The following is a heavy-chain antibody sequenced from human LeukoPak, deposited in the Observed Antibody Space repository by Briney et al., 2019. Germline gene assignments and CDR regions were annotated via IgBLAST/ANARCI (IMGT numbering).Heavy chain of an antibody. CDR3: SRVMATAYDY. V-gene: IGHV3-21*01. CDR2: ISSSSSYI. Sequence: GGSLRLSCAASGFTFSSYSMNWVRQAPGKGLEGVSSISSSSSYIYYADSVKGRSTISRDNAKKSLYLQINSRRAHGTAVSSCSRVMATAYDYWGQGTLVTVSS. J-gene: IGHJ4*02. CDR1: GFTFSSYS. D-gene: IGHD5-24*01.